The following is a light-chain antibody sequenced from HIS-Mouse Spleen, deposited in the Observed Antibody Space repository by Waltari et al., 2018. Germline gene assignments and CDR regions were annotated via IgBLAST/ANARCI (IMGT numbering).Light chain of an antibody. CDR2: AAS. Sequence: DIQMTQSPSSLSASVGDRVTITCRASQSISSYLNWYQQKPGKAPKLLIYAASSLQGGVPSRFSGSVSGTDFTLTISSLQPEDFATYYCQQSYSTPFTFGPGTKVDIK. CDR3: QQSYSTPFT. J-gene: IGKJ3*01. V-gene: IGKV1-39*01. CDR1: QSISSY.